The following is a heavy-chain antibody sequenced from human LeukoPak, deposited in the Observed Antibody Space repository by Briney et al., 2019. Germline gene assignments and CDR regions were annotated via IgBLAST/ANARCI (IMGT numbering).Heavy chain of an antibody. J-gene: IGHJ6*03. Sequence: PSETLSLTCAVYGGSFSGYYWSWIRQPPGKGREWIGEINHSGSTNYNPSLKSRVTISVDTSKNQFSLKLSSVTAAHTAVYYCARIGITIFPNCMDVWGKGNTVTVSS. CDR2: INHSGST. CDR3: ARIGITIFPNCMDV. D-gene: IGHD3-9*01. V-gene: IGHV4-34*01. CDR1: GGSFSGYY.